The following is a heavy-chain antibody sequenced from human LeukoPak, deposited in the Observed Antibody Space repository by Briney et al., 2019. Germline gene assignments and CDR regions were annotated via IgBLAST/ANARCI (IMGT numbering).Heavy chain of an antibody. V-gene: IGHV4-39*07. D-gene: IGHD5-18*01. CDR3: ARGPTWIQLWSSNTVDY. J-gene: IGHJ4*02. CDR2: IYYSGST. CDR1: GGSISSSSYY. Sequence: SETLSLTCTVSGGSISSSSYYWGWIRQPPGKGLEWIGSIYYSGSTYYNPSLKSRVTISVDTSKNQFSLKLSSVTAADTAVYYCARGPTWIQLWSSNTVDYWGQGTLVTVSS.